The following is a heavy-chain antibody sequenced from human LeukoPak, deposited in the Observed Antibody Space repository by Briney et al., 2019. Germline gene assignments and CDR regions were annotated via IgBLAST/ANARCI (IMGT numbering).Heavy chain of an antibody. CDR3: ARAISAGSPITASDC. J-gene: IGHJ4*02. CDR2: INPNSDFT. CDR1: GYTFTAYY. D-gene: IGHD2-15*01. V-gene: IGHV1-2*02. Sequence: ASVKVSCKTSGYTFTAYYMHWVRQAPGQGLEWMGWINPNSDFTIFAQNFQGRVTMTSDTSISTAYMELSRLRSDDTAVYYCARAISAGSPITASDCWGQGTLVTVSS.